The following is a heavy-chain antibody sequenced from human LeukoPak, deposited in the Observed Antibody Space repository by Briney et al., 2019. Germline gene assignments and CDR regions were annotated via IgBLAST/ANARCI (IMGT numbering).Heavy chain of an antibody. Sequence: GGSLRLSCAASGFTFSNYEMNWVRRAPGKGLEWVSYISSSGGTIHYADSVRGRFTISRDNAKNSLYLQVNSLRVEDTAVYYCARMWTTVTDAFDFWGQGTMVTVSS. CDR1: GFTFSNYE. V-gene: IGHV3-48*03. D-gene: IGHD4-17*01. CDR3: ARMWTTVTDAFDF. J-gene: IGHJ3*01. CDR2: ISSSGGTI.